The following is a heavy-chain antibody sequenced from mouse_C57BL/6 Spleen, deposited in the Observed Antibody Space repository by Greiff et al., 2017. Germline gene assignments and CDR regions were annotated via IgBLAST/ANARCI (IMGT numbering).Heavy chain of an antibody. Sequence: QVQLQQSGAELVKPGASVKISCKASGYAFSSYWMNWVKQRPGKGLEWIGQIYPGDGDTNYNGKFKGKATLTADKSSSTAYMQLSSLTSEDSAVYFCAREGSGYPSFAYWGQGTLVTVSA. CDR3: AREGSGYPSFAY. J-gene: IGHJ3*01. CDR2: IYPGDGDT. D-gene: IGHD3-2*02. CDR1: GYAFSSYW. V-gene: IGHV1-80*01.